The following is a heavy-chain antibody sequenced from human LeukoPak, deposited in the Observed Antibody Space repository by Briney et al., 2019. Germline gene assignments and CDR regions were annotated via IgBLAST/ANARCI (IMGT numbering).Heavy chain of an antibody. V-gene: IGHV4-59*01. CDR3: ARDRGGYSSSFDWFDP. J-gene: IGHJ5*02. Sequence: PSETLSLTCTVSGGSISSYYWSWIRQPPGKGLEWIGYIYYSGSTNYNPSLKSRVTISVDTSKNQFSLKLSSVTAADTAVYYCARDRGGYSSSFDWFDPWGQGTLVTVSP. CDR2: IYYSGST. D-gene: IGHD6-13*01. CDR1: GGSISSYY.